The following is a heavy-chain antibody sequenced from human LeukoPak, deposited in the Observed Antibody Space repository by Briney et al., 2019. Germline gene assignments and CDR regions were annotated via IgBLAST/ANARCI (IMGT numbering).Heavy chain of an antibody. J-gene: IGHJ4*02. CDR3: ARDIYSIAE. V-gene: IGHV3-74*01. CDR1: GFTFSDYW. CDR2: IHSDGGTT. D-gene: IGHD3-3*02. Sequence: GGSLRLSCAASGFTFSDYWIHWVRQAPGKGLVWVSLIHSDGGTTNYADSVKGRFTMSRDNAKNMVYLQMNSLRVEDTAVYYCARDIYSIAEWGQGTLVTVSS.